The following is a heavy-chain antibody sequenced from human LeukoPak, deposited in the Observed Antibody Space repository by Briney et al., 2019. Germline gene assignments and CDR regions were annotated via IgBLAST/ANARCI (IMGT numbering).Heavy chain of an antibody. V-gene: IGHV3-66*01. CDR2: IYSGGST. CDR1: GFTVSSNY. Sequence: GGSLRLSCAASGFTVSSNYMSWVRQAPGKGLEWVSVIYSGGSTYYADSVKGRFTISRDNSKNTLYLQMNSLRAEDTAVYYCARDLIRTVITMVRGVRGYYFDYWGQGTLVTVSS. D-gene: IGHD3-10*01. CDR3: ARDLIRTVITMVRGVRGYYFDY. J-gene: IGHJ4*02.